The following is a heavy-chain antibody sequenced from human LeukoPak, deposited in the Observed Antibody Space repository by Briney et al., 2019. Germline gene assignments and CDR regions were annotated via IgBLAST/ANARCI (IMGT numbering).Heavy chain of an antibody. V-gene: IGHV1-2*04. CDR1: GYTFTRYY. D-gene: IGHD6-19*01. CDR3: ARGRSSGWWINWFDH. Sequence: ASLKVSCKASGYTFTRYYMHWVRQAPGQGLEWMGWINPNSGGTNYAQKFQGWVTMTRDTSISTAYMELSRLRSDDTAVYYCARGRSSGWWINWFDHWGQGTLVTVSS. J-gene: IGHJ5*02. CDR2: INPNSGGT.